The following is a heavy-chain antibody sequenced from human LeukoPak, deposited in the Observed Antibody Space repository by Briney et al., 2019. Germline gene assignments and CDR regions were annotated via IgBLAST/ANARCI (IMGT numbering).Heavy chain of an antibody. CDR1: GDSISSYY. Sequence: PSETLSLTCTVSGDSISSYYWSWIRQPAGKGLDWIGRIYTIGIANYNPSLKSRVTISVDTSKNQFSLNLNSVTAADTAVYYCALWGYFDSSGRHFWGQGTLVTVSS. V-gene: IGHV4-4*07. D-gene: IGHD3-22*01. J-gene: IGHJ4*02. CDR2: IYTIGIA. CDR3: ALWGYFDSSGRHF.